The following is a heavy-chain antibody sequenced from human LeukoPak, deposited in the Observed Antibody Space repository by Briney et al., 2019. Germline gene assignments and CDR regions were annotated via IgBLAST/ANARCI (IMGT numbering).Heavy chain of an antibody. V-gene: IGHV3-30-3*01. CDR3: ARVAVDYYDILTAPSDS. J-gene: IGHJ4*02. CDR2: ISYDGSNK. D-gene: IGHD3-9*01. Sequence: GGSLRLSCAASGFTFSSYGMHWVRQAPGKGLEWVAVISYDGSNKYYADSVKGRFTISRDNSKNTLYLQMNSLRAEDTAVYYCARVAVDYYDILTAPSDSWGQGPLVTVSP. CDR1: GFTFSSYG.